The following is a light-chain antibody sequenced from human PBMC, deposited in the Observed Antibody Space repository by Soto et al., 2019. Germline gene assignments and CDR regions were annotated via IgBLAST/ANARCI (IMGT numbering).Light chain of an antibody. V-gene: IGKV3-15*01. CDR2: GAS. J-gene: IGKJ4*01. CDR3: QQDNNWPPLT. CDR1: QSVSAN. Sequence: EIVMTQSPATLSVSPGERATLYCRASQSVSANLAWYQQKPGQPPRLLIYGASTRATGIPARFSGSGSGTEFTLTINSLQSEDFAVYYCQQDNNWPPLTFGGGTKVDIK.